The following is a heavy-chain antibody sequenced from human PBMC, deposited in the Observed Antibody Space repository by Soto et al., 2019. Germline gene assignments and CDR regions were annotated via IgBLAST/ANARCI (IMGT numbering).Heavy chain of an antibody. V-gene: IGHV3-23*01. Sequence: GGSLRLSCTGSGFTFSGYAMTWVRQAPGKGLNWVSAITSGGDTFFADSVKGRFTISRDHSKNTLYLQMNSLRVDDTAIYYCANRPRYYNMDVWGQGTTVTSP. CDR3: ANRPRYYNMDV. CDR2: ITSGGDT. CDR1: GFTFSGYA. J-gene: IGHJ6*02.